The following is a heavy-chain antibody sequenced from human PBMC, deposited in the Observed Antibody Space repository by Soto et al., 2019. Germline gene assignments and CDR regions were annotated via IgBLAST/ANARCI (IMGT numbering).Heavy chain of an antibody. V-gene: IGHV1-69*08. Sequence: QVQLVQSGAEVKKPGSSVKVSCKASGGTFSSYTISWVRQAPGQGLEWMGRIIPILGIANYAQKFQGRVTITADKSTSTAYMELSSLRSEDTAVYYCARERPGYSGYGYWGQGTLVTVSS. D-gene: IGHD5-12*01. CDR3: ARERPGYSGYGY. CDR1: GGTFSSYT. J-gene: IGHJ4*02. CDR2: IIPILGIA.